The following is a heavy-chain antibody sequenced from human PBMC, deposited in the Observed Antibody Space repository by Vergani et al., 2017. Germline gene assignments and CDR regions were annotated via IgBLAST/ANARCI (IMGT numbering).Heavy chain of an antibody. V-gene: IGHV3-23*01. CDR2: ISGSGGST. J-gene: IGHJ6*03. CDR3: AKPAYSSSPGRDYYYYYMDV. CDR1: GFTFSSYA. D-gene: IGHD6-6*01. Sequence: EVQLLESGGGLVQPGGSLRLSCAASGFTFSSYAMSWVRQAPGKGLEWVSAISGSGGSTYYADSVKGRFTISRDNSKNTLYLQMNSLRAEDTAVYYGAKPAYSSSPGRDYYYYYMDVWGKGTTVTVSS.